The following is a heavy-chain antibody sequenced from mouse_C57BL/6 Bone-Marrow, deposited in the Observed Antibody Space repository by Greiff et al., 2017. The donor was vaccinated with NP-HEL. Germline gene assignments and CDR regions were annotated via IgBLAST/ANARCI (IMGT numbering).Heavy chain of an antibody. CDR3: ARPPSTRDWYFDV. D-gene: IGHD1-1*01. V-gene: IGHV5-6*01. CDR2: ISSGGSYT. J-gene: IGHJ1*03. Sequence: EVQVVESGGDLVKPGGSLKLSCAASGFTFSSYGMSWVRQTPDKRLEWVATISSGGSYTYYPDSVKGRFTISRDNAKNTLYLQMSSLKSEDTAMYYCARPPSTRDWYFDVWGTGTTVTVSS. CDR1: GFTFSSYG.